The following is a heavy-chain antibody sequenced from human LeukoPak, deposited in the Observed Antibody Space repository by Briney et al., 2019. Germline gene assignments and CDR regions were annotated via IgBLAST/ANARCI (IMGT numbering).Heavy chain of an antibody. CDR2: IIPIFGTA. CDR3: ARVPGAIKRKYGMDV. Sequence: ASVKVSCKASGGTFSSYAISWVRQAPGQGLEWMGGIIPIFGTANYAQKFQGRVTITADESTSTAYMELSSLRSEVTAVYYCARVPGAIKRKYGMDVWGQGTTVTVSS. J-gene: IGHJ6*02. D-gene: IGHD3-10*01. CDR1: GGTFSSYA. V-gene: IGHV1-69*13.